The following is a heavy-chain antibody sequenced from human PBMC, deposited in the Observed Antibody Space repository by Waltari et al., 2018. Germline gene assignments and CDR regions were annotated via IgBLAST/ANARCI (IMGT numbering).Heavy chain of an antibody. J-gene: IGHJ4*02. V-gene: IGHV4-4*07. CDR1: GGSISSYY. CDR3: ASSYYYDSSGYYEVDY. D-gene: IGHD3-22*01. CDR2: IYTSGST. Sequence: QVQLQESGPGLVKPSETLSLTCTVSGGSISSYYWSWIRQPAGKGLEWIGRIYTSGSTNYNPSLKSRVTISVDKSKNQFSLKLSSVTAADTAVYNCASSYYYDSSGYYEVDYWGQGTLVTVSS.